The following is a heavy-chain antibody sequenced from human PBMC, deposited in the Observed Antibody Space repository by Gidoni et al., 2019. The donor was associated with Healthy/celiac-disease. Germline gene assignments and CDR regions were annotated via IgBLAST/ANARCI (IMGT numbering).Heavy chain of an antibody. D-gene: IGHD6-19*01. V-gene: IGHV1-8*01. CDR3: ARGPTFYGSGWYVNY. J-gene: IGHJ4*02. CDR2: MNPNSGNT. Sequence: QVQLVQSGAEVKKPVASVKVFCKASGYTFTSYDINWVRQATGQGLELMGLMNPNSGNTGYAQKFQGRVTMTRNTSISTAYMELSSLRSEDTAVYYCARGPTFYGSGWYVNYWGQGTLVTVSS. CDR1: GYTFTSYD.